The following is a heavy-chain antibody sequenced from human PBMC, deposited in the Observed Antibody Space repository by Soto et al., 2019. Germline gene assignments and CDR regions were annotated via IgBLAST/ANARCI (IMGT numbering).Heavy chain of an antibody. D-gene: IGHD2-15*01. CDR1: GGSISSGDYY. Sequence: SETLSLTCTVSGGSISSGDYYWSWIRQPPGKGLEWIGYIYSSGSTHYNPSLKSRVTISVDTSKSQFSLKMSSVTAADTAVYYCARRYCSGGTCYHNWFDPWGQGTLVTVSS. V-gene: IGHV4-30-4*01. J-gene: IGHJ5*02. CDR2: IYSSGST. CDR3: ARRYCSGGTCYHNWFDP.